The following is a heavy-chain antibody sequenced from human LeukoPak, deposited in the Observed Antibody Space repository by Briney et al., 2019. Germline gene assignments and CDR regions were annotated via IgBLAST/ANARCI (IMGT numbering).Heavy chain of an antibody. CDR2: SSPYNGNT. Sequence: ASVKVSCKASGYTFTSYGISWVRQAPGQGLEWMGWSSPYNGNTNYAQKLQGRVTMTTDTSTSTAYIDLRSLRSDDTAVYYCARGFAGDRTMAGYFDLWGRGTLVTVSS. CDR3: ARGFAGDRTMAGYFDL. V-gene: IGHV1-18*01. D-gene: IGHD7-27*01. CDR1: GYTFTSYG. J-gene: IGHJ2*01.